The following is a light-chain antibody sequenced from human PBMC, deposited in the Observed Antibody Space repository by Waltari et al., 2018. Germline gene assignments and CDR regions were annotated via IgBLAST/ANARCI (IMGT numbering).Light chain of an antibody. CDR1: EDINSH. J-gene: IGKJ5*01. Sequence: IQMFQSPSSLSASVGDRVTITCRASEDINSHLNWYQQRSGKPPKLLTNHATNLASGVPSRFSGGGSGTEFTLTISSLQPEDFATYYCHQGQSYPFTFGPGTVLEIK. V-gene: IGKV1-13*02. CDR2: HAT. CDR3: HQGQSYPFT.